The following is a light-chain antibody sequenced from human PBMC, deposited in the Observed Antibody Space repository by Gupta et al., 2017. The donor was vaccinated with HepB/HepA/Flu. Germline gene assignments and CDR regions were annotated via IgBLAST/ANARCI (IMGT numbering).Light chain of an antibody. Sequence: IVLTQSPGTLSLSPGERATLSCRASQVVTNNYLAWYQQKPGQAPTLLIDGASSRATGIPDRFSGSGSGADFTLTISRVEPEDIAVYFCLQYGSYPLTFGQGTKVEIK. CDR3: LQYGSYPLT. CDR1: QVVTNNY. CDR2: GAS. V-gene: IGKV3-20*01. J-gene: IGKJ1*01.